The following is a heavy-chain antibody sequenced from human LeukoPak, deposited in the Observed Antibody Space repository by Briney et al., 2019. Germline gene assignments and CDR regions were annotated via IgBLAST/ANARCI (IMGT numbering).Heavy chain of an antibody. CDR2: INPNSGDT. V-gene: IGHV1-2*02. CDR3: VRAGHDY. CDR1: GYTFTGYY. Sequence: ASVKVSCKASGYTFTGYYVEWVRQAHRQGLEWMGEINPNSGDTNYAQKFQGRVTMSRDRSIGTAYMELSRLRSDDTAVYYCVRAGHDYWGQGTLVTVSS. J-gene: IGHJ4*02.